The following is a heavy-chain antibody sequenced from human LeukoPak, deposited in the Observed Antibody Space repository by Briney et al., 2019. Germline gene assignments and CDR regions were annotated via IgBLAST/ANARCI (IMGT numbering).Heavy chain of an antibody. CDR2: INHSGST. D-gene: IGHD3-22*01. Sequence: PSETLSLTCAVYGGSLSGYYWSWIRQPPGKGLEWIGEINHSGSTNYNPSLKSRVTISVDTSKNQFSLKLSSVTAADTAVYYCARGHYDSSGYYPPHSDYWGQGTLVTVSS. V-gene: IGHV4-34*01. CDR3: ARGHYDSSGYYPPHSDY. J-gene: IGHJ4*02. CDR1: GGSLSGYY.